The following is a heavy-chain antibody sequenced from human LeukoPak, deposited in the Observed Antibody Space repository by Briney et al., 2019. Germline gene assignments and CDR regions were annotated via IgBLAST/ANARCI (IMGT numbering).Heavy chain of an antibody. D-gene: IGHD3-3*01. CDR1: GFSYNSYD. Sequence: GGSLRLSCEASGFSYNSYDMHWVRQVTGKGLEWVSAIGTGGDTYYADFVKGRFTISRENAKKSFYLEMNCLSAGDTAVYYCARDRGYDFWSGSFDLWGRGTLVTVSS. CDR3: ARDRGYDFWSGSFDL. V-gene: IGHV3-13*01. J-gene: IGHJ2*01. CDR2: IGTGGDT.